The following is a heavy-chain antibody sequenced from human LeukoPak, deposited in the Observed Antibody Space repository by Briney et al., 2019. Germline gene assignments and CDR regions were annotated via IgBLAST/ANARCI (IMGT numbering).Heavy chain of an antibody. Sequence: GASVKVSCKTSGYTFTDYFIHWVRQAPGQGLEWMGWINPNSVGTNYAQKFQGRVSMTRDTSISTAYMELSRLRSDDTAVYYCATLYGDHDYWGQGTLVTVSS. CDR2: INPNSVGT. J-gene: IGHJ4*02. D-gene: IGHD4-17*01. CDR1: GYTFTDYF. V-gene: IGHV1-2*02. CDR3: ATLYGDHDY.